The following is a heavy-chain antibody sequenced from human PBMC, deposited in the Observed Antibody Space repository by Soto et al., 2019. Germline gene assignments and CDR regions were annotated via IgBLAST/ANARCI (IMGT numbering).Heavy chain of an antibody. CDR1: GFSVSTSH. CDR2: IYSGGAT. CDR3: AKEKISTSCCNWFDP. Sequence: GGSLRLSCAAAGFSVSTSHMNWVRQTPGKGLEWVSVIYSGGATYYAASVKGRFTISRDKSKNTVYLQMNSLRAEDTAVYYCAKEKISTSCCNWFDPWGQGTLVTVSS. J-gene: IGHJ5*02. V-gene: IGHV3-53*01. D-gene: IGHD2-2*01.